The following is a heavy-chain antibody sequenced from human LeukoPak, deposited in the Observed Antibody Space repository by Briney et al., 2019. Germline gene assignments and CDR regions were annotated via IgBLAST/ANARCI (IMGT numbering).Heavy chain of an antibody. J-gene: IGHJ4*02. CDR1: GFTFSSYS. Sequence: GGSLRLSCAASGFTFSSYSMNWVRQAPGKGLEWGSNISSSSSTIYYADSVTGRFTISRDNAKNSLYLQMNSLRDEDTAVYYCARGYSSSSPEFDYWGQGTLVTVSS. V-gene: IGHV3-48*02. CDR3: ARGYSSSSPEFDY. CDR2: ISSSSSTI. D-gene: IGHD6-6*01.